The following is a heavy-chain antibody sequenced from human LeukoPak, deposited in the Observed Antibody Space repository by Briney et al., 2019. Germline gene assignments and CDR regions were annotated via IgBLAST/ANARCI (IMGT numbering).Heavy chain of an antibody. D-gene: IGHD2-15*01. CDR2: INPSGGST. Sequence: ASVKVSCKASGYTLTSYYMHWVRQAPGQGLEWMGIINPSGGSTSYAQKFQGRVTMTRDMSTSTVYMELSSLRSEDTAVYYCARDLRSSGGYCSGGSCYRAPGGYWGQGTLVTVSS. CDR1: GYTLTSYY. J-gene: IGHJ4*02. CDR3: ARDLRSSGGYCSGGSCYRAPGGY. V-gene: IGHV1-46*01.